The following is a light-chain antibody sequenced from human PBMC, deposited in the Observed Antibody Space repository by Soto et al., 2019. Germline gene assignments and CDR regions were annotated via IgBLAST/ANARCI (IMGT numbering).Light chain of an antibody. CDR1: HSISSY. J-gene: IGKJ1*01. V-gene: IGKV1-5*01. CDR3: QQYETFSGT. Sequence: IQMTQSPSSLSASVGDSVTITCRANHSISSYLNWYQQKPGEAPKLLIYDASALPRGVPSRFSGSGSGTKFTLTIASLQPDDFATYYCQQYETFSGTFGPGTKVDIK. CDR2: DAS.